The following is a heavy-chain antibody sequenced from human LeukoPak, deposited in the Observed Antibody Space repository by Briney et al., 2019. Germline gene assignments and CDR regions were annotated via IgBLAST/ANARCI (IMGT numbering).Heavy chain of an antibody. CDR2: MSYDGSNK. CDR1: GFTFSSYA. Sequence: GGSLRLSCAASGFTFSSYAMHWVRQAPGKGLEWVAVMSYDGSNKYYADSVKGRFTISRDNSKNTLYLQMNSLRAEDTAVYYCVAWGNSGNSWGQGTMVIVSS. V-gene: IGHV3-30-3*01. J-gene: IGHJ3*01. D-gene: IGHD1-26*01. CDR3: VAWGNSGNS.